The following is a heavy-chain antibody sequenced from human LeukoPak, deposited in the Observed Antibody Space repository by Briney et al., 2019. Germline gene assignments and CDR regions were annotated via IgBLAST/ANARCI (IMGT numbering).Heavy chain of an antibody. J-gene: IGHJ5*02. CDR1: GFTFSSYA. CDR3: ARDHSSVATTPRDNWFDP. V-gene: IGHV3-30-3*01. CDR2: ISYDGSNK. Sequence: GGSLRLSCAASGFTFSSYAMHWVRQAPGKGLEWVAVISYDGSNKYYADSVKGRFTISRDNSKNTLYLQMNSLRAEDTAVYYCARDHSSVATTPRDNWFDPWGQGTLVTVSS. D-gene: IGHD5-12*01.